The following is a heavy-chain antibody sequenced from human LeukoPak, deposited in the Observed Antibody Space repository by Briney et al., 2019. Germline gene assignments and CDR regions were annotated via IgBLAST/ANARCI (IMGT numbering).Heavy chain of an antibody. CDR1: GGSLSNSIYH. J-gene: IGHJ5*02. Sequence: SETLALTCTVFGGSLSNSIYHWGWIRQPPGKGLEWIGLIYYSGSTYYNPSFKRRLTISVDTYNNKFSLQLCSMTDTDTAVYYCARRGYCSSNSWYEYWFDPWGQGALVTVSS. D-gene: IGHD2-2*01. CDR2: IYYSGST. CDR3: ARRGYCSSNSWYEYWFDP. V-gene: IGHV4-39*01.